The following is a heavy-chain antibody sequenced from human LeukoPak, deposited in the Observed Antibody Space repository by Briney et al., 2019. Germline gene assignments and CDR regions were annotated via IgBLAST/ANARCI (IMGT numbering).Heavy chain of an antibody. CDR2: IKHDGGEK. Sequence: GGSLRLSCAASGFTFSSYGMHWVRQAPGKGLEWVANIKHDGGEKYYVDSVKGRFTISRDNAKNSLYLQMNSLRMEDTAVYYCARDLSVGPHRWFDCWGQGTLVTVSS. J-gene: IGHJ4*02. CDR1: GFTFSSYG. V-gene: IGHV3-7*01. CDR3: ARDLSVGPHRWFDC. D-gene: IGHD1-26*01.